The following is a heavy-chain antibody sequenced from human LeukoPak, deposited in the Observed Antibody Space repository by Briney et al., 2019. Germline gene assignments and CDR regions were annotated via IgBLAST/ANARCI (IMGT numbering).Heavy chain of an antibody. CDR3: ARVYYYGSGSYAFDL. D-gene: IGHD3-10*01. CDR1: GFTFSSYN. CDR2: ISSSSSYI. V-gene: IGHV3-21*01. J-gene: IGHJ3*01. Sequence: PGGSLRLSCTASGFTFSSYNMNWVRQAPGKGLEWVSSISSSSSYIYYAGSVKGRFTISRDNAKNSLHLQMNSLRAEDTAVYYCARVYYYGSGSYAFDLWGQGTTVTVSS.